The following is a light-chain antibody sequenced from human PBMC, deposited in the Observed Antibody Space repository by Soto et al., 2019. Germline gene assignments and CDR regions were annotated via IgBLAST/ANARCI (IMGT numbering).Light chain of an antibody. Sequence: EIVLTQSPGTLSLSPGERATLSCRASQSVSSNYLAWYQQEPGQAPRLLIYGASSRATGIPDRFSGSGSGTDFTLTISRLEPEDFAVYYCQQYGSAPRVTFGGGTKVEMK. CDR3: QQYGSAPRVT. CDR1: QSVSSNY. J-gene: IGKJ4*01. V-gene: IGKV3-20*01. CDR2: GAS.